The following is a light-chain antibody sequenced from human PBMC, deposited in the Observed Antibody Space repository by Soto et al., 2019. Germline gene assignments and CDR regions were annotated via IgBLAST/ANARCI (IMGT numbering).Light chain of an antibody. CDR2: GAS. J-gene: IGKJ5*01. V-gene: IGKV3-11*01. Sequence: EIVLTQSPATLSLSPGERATLSCRASQSVSSYLAWYQQRPGQAPRLLIYGASNRATGIPARFSGSGSGTDFTLTISSLEAEDFALYYYQQRTDWPMTFGQGTRLEIK. CDR1: QSVSSY. CDR3: QQRTDWPMT.